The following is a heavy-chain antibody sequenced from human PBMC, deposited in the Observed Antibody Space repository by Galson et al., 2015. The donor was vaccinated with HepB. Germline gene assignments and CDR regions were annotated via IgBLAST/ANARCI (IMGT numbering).Heavy chain of an antibody. CDR1: GCTFSTYT. CDR2: IIPIFGTA. J-gene: IGHJ5*02. V-gene: IGHV1-69*06. Sequence: SVKVSCTASGCTFSTYTISWVRQAPGQGLEWMGGIIPIFGTANYAQKFQGRVTITADKSTSTAYMELSSLRSEDTAVYYCACDGHYDSSRYYNWFDPWGQGTLVTVSS. CDR3: ACDGHYDSSRYYNWFDP. D-gene: IGHD3-22*01.